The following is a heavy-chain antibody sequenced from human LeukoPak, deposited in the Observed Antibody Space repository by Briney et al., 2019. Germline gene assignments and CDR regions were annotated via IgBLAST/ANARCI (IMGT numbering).Heavy chain of an antibody. CDR1: GFTFSSYS. Sequence: GGSLRLSCAASGFTFSSYSMNWVRQAPGKGLEWVSSISSSSSYIYYADSVKGRFTISRDNAKNSLYLQMNSLRAEDTAVYYCARGNWELLRVFWFDPWGQGTLVTVSS. CDR3: ARGNWELLRVFWFDP. CDR2: ISSSSSYI. V-gene: IGHV3-21*01. J-gene: IGHJ5*02. D-gene: IGHD1-26*01.